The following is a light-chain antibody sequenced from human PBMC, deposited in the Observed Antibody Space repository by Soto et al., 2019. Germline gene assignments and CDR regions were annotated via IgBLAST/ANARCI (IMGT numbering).Light chain of an antibody. CDR3: CSYAGSSTFEV. J-gene: IGLJ2*01. V-gene: IGLV2-23*03. Sequence: QSALTQPASVSGSPGQSITISCTGTSSDVGSYNLVSWYQQHPGKAPKLMIYEGSKRPSGVSNRFSGSKSGNTASLTISGLQAEDEADYYCCSYAGSSTFEVFGGGTTLTVL. CDR2: EGS. CDR1: SSDVGSYNL.